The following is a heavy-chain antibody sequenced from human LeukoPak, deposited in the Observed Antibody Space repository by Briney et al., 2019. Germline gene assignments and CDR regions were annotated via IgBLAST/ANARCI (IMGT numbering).Heavy chain of an antibody. Sequence: PSGTLSLTCAVSGGSISSSNWWSWVRQPPGKGLEWIGEIYHSGSTNYNPSLKSRVTISVDKSKNQFSLKLSSVTAADTAVYYCAKGGPTGSNYFDFWGQGTLVTVSS. CDR3: AKGGPTGSNYFDF. V-gene: IGHV4-4*02. D-gene: IGHD1-26*01. J-gene: IGHJ4*02. CDR1: GGSISSSNW. CDR2: IYHSGST.